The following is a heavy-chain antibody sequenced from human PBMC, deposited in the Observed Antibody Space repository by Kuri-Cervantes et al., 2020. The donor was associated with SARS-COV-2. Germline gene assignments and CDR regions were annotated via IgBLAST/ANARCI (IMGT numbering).Heavy chain of an antibody. Sequence: ESLKISCTVSGASITHHYWSWMRQPPGKGLEWIGYVHNSGSTSFCPSLRSRVTMSIDTSMSQFSLKLSSVTAADTAVYYCARLSTVTDNYGMDVWGQGTTVTVSS. V-gene: IGHV4-59*11. D-gene: IGHD4-17*01. J-gene: IGHJ6*02. CDR1: GASITHHY. CDR3: ARLSTVTDNYGMDV. CDR2: VHNSGST.